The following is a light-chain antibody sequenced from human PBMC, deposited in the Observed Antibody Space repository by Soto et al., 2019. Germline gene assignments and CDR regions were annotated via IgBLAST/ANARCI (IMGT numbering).Light chain of an antibody. Sequence: DIQMTQSPSTLSASVGDRVTITCRASQSIGTSLAWYQQRPGKAPKLLSKLATNLEVGVPSRFSGSGSGTEFTLAISSLQPDDFATYYRQQHGSYPRTLGQGTKVEI. V-gene: IGKV1-5*03. CDR2: LAT. J-gene: IGKJ1*01. CDR3: QQHGSYPRT. CDR1: QSIGTS.